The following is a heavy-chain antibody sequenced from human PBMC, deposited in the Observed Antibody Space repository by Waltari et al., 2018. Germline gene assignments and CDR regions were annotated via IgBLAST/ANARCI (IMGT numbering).Heavy chain of an antibody. J-gene: IGHJ4*02. D-gene: IGHD1-1*01. CDR3: ARDNNPYAHYFDY. CDR2: IWNDGSNK. Sequence: QVQLVESGGGVVQPGRSLRLSCAASGFTFSTYGMHWVRQAPGKGLEWVAVIWNDGSNKYYADSVKGRFTISRDNSKNKMYLQMNSLRAEDTAVYYCARDNNPYAHYFDYWGQGRLVTVSS. CDR1: GFTFSTYG. V-gene: IGHV3-33*01.